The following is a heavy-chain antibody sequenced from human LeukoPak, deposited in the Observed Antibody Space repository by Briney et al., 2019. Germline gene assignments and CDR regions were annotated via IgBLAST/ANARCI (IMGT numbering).Heavy chain of an antibody. J-gene: IGHJ4*02. CDR2: IYYSGST. Sequence: PSETLSLTCTVSGGSISSSSYYWGWIRQPPGKGLEWIGSIYYSGSTYYNPSLKSRVTISVDTSKNQFSLKLSSVTAADTAVYYCARGEGIAVVETFDYWGQGTLVTVSS. CDR1: GGSISSSSYY. V-gene: IGHV4-39*07. CDR3: ARGEGIAVVETFDY. D-gene: IGHD6-19*01.